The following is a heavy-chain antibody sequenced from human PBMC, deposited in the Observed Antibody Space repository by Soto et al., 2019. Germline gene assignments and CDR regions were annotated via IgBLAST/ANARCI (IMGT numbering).Heavy chain of an antibody. Sequence: QLQESGPGLLKPSQTLSLTCTVSGAAVSGGGQYWNWVRQLPGKGLEWIGNIYYIGSPDYNPSLKGRVTISLDTSKNQFSLKLISATAGDTGVYYCARERVLGDGGGFDVWGQGTTVTVSS. V-gene: IGHV4-31*03. CDR1: GAAVSGGGQY. J-gene: IGHJ6*02. CDR2: IYYIGSP. CDR3: ARERVLGDGGGFDV. D-gene: IGHD2-15*01.